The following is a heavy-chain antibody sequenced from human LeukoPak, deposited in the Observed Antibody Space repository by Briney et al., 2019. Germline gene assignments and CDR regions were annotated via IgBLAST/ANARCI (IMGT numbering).Heavy chain of an antibody. CDR2: ISGSGXNX. CDR1: GFTFSXXX. J-gene: IGHJ4*02. CDR3: AREVPPVVKYYFDH. V-gene: IGHV3-23*01. Sequence: GGSLRLSCAASGFTFSXXXXXXVRQAPGXXXXXXXGISGSGXNXYYGXXXXXXXXXSRDNSKNTLYLQMSSLRVEDTAVYYCAREVPPVVKYYFDHWGQGTLVTVSS. D-gene: IGHD3-22*01.